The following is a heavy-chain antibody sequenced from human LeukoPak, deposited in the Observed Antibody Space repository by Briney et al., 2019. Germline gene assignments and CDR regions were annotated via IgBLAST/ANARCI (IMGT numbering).Heavy chain of an antibody. V-gene: IGHV3-21*01. J-gene: IGHJ4*02. CDR2: ISSSSSYI. Sequence: PGGSLRLSCAASGFTFSSYSMNWLRQAPGKGLEWVSSISSSSSYIYYADSVKGRFTISRDNAKNSLYLQMNSLRAEDTAVYYCARGHHDSSGTPGDYWGQGTLITVSS. D-gene: IGHD3-22*01. CDR3: ARGHHDSSGTPGDY. CDR1: GFTFSSYS.